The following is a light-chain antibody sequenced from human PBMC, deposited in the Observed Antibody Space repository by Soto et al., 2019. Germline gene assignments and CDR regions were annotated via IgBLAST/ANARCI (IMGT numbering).Light chain of an antibody. CDR2: STN. J-gene: IGLJ2*01. CDR1: SGSVSTSYY. CDR3: VLYIGSGIVV. V-gene: IGLV8-61*01. Sequence: QTVVTQEPSFSVSPGRTVTLTCGLSSGSVSTSYYPSWYQQTPGQAPRTLIYSTNTRSSGVPDRFSGSILGNKAALTITGAQADDESDYYCVLYIGSGIVVFGGGTKVTVL.